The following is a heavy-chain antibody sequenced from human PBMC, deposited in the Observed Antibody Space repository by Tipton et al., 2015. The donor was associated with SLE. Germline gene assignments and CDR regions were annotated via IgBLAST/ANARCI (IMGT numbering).Heavy chain of an antibody. J-gene: IGHJ6*03. CDR1: GGTFRTGSYY. D-gene: IGHD1-7*01. CDR3: ARGSRTWNSGYMDV. V-gene: IGHV4-39*07. Sequence: GLVKPSETLSLTCSVSGGTFRTGSYYWAWIRQPPGKGLEWIGNMFHTGDTQYNPSLESRVTMSLDMFANQFSLRLTSVTAADTAVYYCARGSRTWNSGYMDVWGKGITVSVS. CDR2: MFHTGDT.